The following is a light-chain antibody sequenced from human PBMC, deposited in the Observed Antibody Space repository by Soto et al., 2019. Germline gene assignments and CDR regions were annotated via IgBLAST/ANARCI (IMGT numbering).Light chain of an antibody. CDR1: QSVSSW. CDR2: KVS. J-gene: IGKJ4*01. Sequence: DIQMTQSPSTLSASVGDRVTITCRASQSVSSWLAWYQQKPGKAPKLLIYKVSILESGVPSRFSGSGSGTEFTLTVRSMQPDDFATYYCQQYDSPALTFGGGTKVEIK. V-gene: IGKV1-5*03. CDR3: QQYDSPALT.